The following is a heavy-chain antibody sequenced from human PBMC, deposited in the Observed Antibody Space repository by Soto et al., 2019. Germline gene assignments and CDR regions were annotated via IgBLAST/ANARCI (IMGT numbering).Heavy chain of an antibody. J-gene: IGHJ4*02. CDR2: IYYSGSS. CDR1: GGSMSSSSYY. Sequence: SETLSLTCTVSGGSMSSSSYYWGWIRQPPGTGLEWVGSIYYSGSSYYNPSLKSRVAISVDTSKNQFSLRLSSVTAADTAVYYCARHDRQGPTYYDFWSGYYPFDYGGQGTLVTVSS. CDR3: ARHDRQGPTYYDFWSGYYPFDY. D-gene: IGHD3-3*01. V-gene: IGHV4-39*01.